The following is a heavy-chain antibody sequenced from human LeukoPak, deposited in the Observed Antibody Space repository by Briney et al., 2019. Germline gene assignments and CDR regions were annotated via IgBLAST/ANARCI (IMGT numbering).Heavy chain of an antibody. D-gene: IGHD6-19*01. CDR3: ARGGGSGWYWNDAFDI. J-gene: IGHJ3*02. V-gene: IGHV3-21*01. Sequence: PGGSLRLSCAASGFTFSSYSMNWVRQAPGKGLEWVSSISSSSSYIYYADSVKGRFTISRDNAKNPLYLQMNSLRAEDTAVYYCARGGGSGWYWNDAFDIWGQGTMVTVSS. CDR1: GFTFSSYS. CDR2: ISSSSSYI.